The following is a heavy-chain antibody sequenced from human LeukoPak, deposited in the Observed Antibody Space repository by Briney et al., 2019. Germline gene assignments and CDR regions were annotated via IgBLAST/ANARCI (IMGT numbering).Heavy chain of an antibody. Sequence: PGGSLRLSCAASGFTFSSYAMSWVRQAPGKGLEWVSAISGSGGSTYYADSAKGRFTISRDNSKNTLYLQMNSLRAEDTAVYYCAKDYWGDYSNYGVFDYWGQGTLVTVSS. CDR1: GFTFSSYA. D-gene: IGHD4-11*01. J-gene: IGHJ4*02. CDR2: ISGSGGST. V-gene: IGHV3-23*01. CDR3: AKDYWGDYSNYGVFDY.